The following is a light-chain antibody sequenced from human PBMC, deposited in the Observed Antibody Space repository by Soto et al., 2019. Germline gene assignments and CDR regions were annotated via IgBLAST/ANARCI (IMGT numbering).Light chain of an antibody. CDR1: QSISTY. Sequence: DIQMTQSPSSLSASVGDRVTITCRASQSISTYLNWYQQNPGKAPKLLIYAASSLQSGVPSRFSGSGSGTDFTLSINNLQPEDFAAYYCQQSYSTPRTFGPGTPVDIK. V-gene: IGKV1-39*01. CDR2: AAS. J-gene: IGKJ3*01. CDR3: QQSYSTPRT.